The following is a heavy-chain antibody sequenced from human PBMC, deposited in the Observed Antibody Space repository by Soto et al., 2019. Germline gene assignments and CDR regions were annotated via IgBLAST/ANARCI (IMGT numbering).Heavy chain of an antibody. Sequence: QVQLAQAANEVKKPGASVRVSCKAAGYTFIRYGIAWVRQAPGQGLEWMGRISPYNDYTVDAQKFQGRVSMTADTSTRTVYMNLRGLKSDDTAVYYCARGGYYDNSWGKLSHYGLDVWGRGTSVSVSS. D-gene: IGHD3-16*01. CDR1: GYTFIRYG. J-gene: IGHJ6*02. CDR2: ISPYNDYT. CDR3: ARGGYYDNSWGKLSHYGLDV. V-gene: IGHV1-18*01.